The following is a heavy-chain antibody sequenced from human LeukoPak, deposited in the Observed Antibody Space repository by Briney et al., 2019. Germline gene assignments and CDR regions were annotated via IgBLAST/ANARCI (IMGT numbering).Heavy chain of an antibody. CDR1: GFTFDDYA. Sequence: PGGSLRLSCAASGFTFDDYAMHWVRQAPGKGLEWVSGISWNSGSIGYADSVKGRFTISRDNAKNSLYLQMNSLRAEDTGVYYCARRTTQKSFDYWGQGTLVTVSS. V-gene: IGHV3-9*01. J-gene: IGHJ4*02. CDR3: ARRTTQKSFDY. CDR2: ISWNSGSI. D-gene: IGHD1-1*01.